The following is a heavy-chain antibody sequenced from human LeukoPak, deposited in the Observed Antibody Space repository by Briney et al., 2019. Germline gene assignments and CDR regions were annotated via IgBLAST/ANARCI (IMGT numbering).Heavy chain of an antibody. CDR1: GGSISSYY. D-gene: IGHD2-15*01. CDR3: ARDCSGTSCHLY. J-gene: IGHJ4*02. Sequence: PSETLSLTCTVSGGSISSYYWSWIRQPPGKGLEWIGYIYYSGSTNYNPSLKSRATISVDTSENQFSLKLSSVTAADTAVYYCARDCSGTSCHLYWGQGTLVTVSS. V-gene: IGHV4-59*01. CDR2: IYYSGST.